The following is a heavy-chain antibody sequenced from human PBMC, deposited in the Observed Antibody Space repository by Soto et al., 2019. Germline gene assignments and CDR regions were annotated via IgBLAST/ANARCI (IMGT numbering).Heavy chain of an antibody. V-gene: IGHV1-3*01. CDR1: GYTFTSYA. J-gene: IGHJ5*02. CDR2: INAGNGNT. D-gene: IGHD4-17*01. CDR3: ARSYGDYGWFDP. Sequence: ASVKVSCKASGYTFTSYAMHWVRQAPGQRLEWMGWINAGNGNTKYSQKFQGRVTITRDTSASTAYMELSSLRSEDTAVYYCARSYGDYGWFDPCGQGTLVTISS.